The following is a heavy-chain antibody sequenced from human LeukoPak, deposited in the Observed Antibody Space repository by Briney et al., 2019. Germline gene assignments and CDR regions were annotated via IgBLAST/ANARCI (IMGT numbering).Heavy chain of an antibody. J-gene: IGHJ6*03. CDR2: MNPNSGNT. Sequence: ASVKVSCKASGYTFTSYDINWVRQATGQGLEWMGWMNPNSGNTGYAQKFQGRVTITRNTSISTAYMELSSLRSEDTAVYYCARTVYDYDFWSGYYYYHMDVWGKGTTVTVSS. CDR3: ARTVYDYDFWSGYYYYHMDV. CDR1: GYTFTSYD. D-gene: IGHD3-3*01. V-gene: IGHV1-8*03.